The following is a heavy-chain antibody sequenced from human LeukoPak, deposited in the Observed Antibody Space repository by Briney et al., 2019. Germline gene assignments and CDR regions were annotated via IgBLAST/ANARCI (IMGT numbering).Heavy chain of an antibody. D-gene: IGHD3-16*02. CDR3: ARDDYDYVWGSYRHHYFDY. V-gene: IGHV3-21*01. CDR1: GFTFSSYS. Sequence: GGSLRLSCAASGFTFSSYSVNWVRQAPGKGLEWVSSISSSSSYIYYADSVKGRFTISRDNDKNSLYLQMNSLRAEDTAVYYCARDDYDYVWGSYRHHYFDYWGQGTLVTVSS. CDR2: ISSSSSYI. J-gene: IGHJ4*02.